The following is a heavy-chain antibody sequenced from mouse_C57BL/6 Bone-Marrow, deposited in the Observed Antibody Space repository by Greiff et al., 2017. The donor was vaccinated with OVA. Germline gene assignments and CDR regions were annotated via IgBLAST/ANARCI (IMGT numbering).Heavy chain of an antibody. V-gene: IGHV1-82*01. Sequence: QVQLQQSGPELVKPGASVKISCKASGYAFSSSWMNWVKQRPGKGLEWIGRIYPGDGDTNYNGKFKGKATLTADKSSSTAYMQLSSLTSEDSEVYLSERSGTYGSDYWGQGTTLTVSS. J-gene: IGHJ2*01. CDR3: ERSGTYGSDY. CDR2: IYPGDGDT. CDR1: GYAFSSSW. D-gene: IGHD1-1*01.